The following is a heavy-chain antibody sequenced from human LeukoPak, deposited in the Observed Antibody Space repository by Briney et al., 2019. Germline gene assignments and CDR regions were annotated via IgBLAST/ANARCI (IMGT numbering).Heavy chain of an antibody. CDR2: ISASNGNT. J-gene: IGHJ4*02. CDR1: GYTFINYG. Sequence: GASVKVSCKASGYTFINYGVTWVRQAPGQGLEWMGWISASNGNTNYAQKLQGRVTMTTETSTSTAYMELRSLRSDDTAVYYCARGAVAGWTFKQWYYFDYWGQGTLVTVSS. CDR3: ARGAVAGWTFKQWYYFDY. V-gene: IGHV1-18*01. D-gene: IGHD6-19*01.